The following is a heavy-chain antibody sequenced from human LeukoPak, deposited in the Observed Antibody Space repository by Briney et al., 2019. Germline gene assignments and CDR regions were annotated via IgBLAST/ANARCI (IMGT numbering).Heavy chain of an antibody. CDR2: IRYDGSNK. Sequence: PGGSLRLSCASSGFTFSSYGMSWVRQAPGKGLEWVAFIRYDGSNKYYADSVKGRFTISRDNSKNTLYLQMNSLRAEDTAVYYCAKDPSPRITKNWFDPWGQGTLVTVSS. CDR1: GFTFSSYG. CDR3: AKDPSPRITKNWFDP. J-gene: IGHJ5*02. D-gene: IGHD3-10*01. V-gene: IGHV3-30*02.